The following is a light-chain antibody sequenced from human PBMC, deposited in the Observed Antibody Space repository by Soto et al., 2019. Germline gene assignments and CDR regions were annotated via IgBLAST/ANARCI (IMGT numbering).Light chain of an antibody. Sequence: QSALTQPASVSGSPGHSITISCTGTSSDVGTYNYVSWYQQHPGKAPKLIIYDVSNRPSGVSNRFSGSKSGNTASQTISGVQAEDEADYYCSAYTNSRGVVFGGGTQLTVL. V-gene: IGLV2-14*01. CDR2: DVS. J-gene: IGLJ2*01. CDR3: SAYTNSRGVV. CDR1: SSDVGTYNY.